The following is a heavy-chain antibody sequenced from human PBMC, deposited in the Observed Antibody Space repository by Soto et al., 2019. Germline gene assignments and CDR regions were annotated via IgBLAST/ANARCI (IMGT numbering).Heavy chain of an antibody. CDR2: IKSKTDGGTT. Sequence: GGSLRLSCAASGFTFSNAWMSWVRQAPGKGLEWVGRIKSKTDGGTTDYAAPVKGRFTISRDDSKNTLYLQMNSLKTEDTAVYYCTTEGYDSSGYYYSVVSLWGQGTLVTVSS. V-gene: IGHV3-15*01. CDR3: TTEGYDSSGYYYSVVSL. D-gene: IGHD3-22*01. CDR1: GFTFSNAW. J-gene: IGHJ4*02.